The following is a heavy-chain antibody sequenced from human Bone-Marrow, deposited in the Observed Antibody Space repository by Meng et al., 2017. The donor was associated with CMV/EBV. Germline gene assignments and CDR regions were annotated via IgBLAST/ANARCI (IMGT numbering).Heavy chain of an antibody. CDR2: ISGGGTTT. D-gene: IGHD4-17*01. V-gene: IGHV3-23*01. CDR1: GFTFSTYA. J-gene: IGHJ4*02. CDR3: AKCESNVNTVTTSFDY. Sequence: GESLKISCAASGFTFSTYAMSWVRQAPGKGLEWVSAISGGGTTTYYADSVRGRFTISRDNSKNTLYLQMNSLRAEDTALYYCAKCESNVNTVTTSFDYWGQGSLVTVSS.